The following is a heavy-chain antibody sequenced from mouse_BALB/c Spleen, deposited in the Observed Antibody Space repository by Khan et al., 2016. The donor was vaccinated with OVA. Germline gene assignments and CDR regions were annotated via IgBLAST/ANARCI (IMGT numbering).Heavy chain of an antibody. J-gene: IGHJ3*01. CDR2: INSDGTYT. Sequence: EVELVESGGGLVKPGGSLKLSCAASGFTFSSYAMSWVRQTPEKRLEWVATINSDGTYTYYPDSVKGRFIISRDNAKNTLYLHMSSLRFEDTAMYYCARHNVGPCAYWGQGPLVTVSA. V-gene: IGHV5-9-3*01. CDR3: ARHNVGPCAY. CDR1: GFTFSSYA.